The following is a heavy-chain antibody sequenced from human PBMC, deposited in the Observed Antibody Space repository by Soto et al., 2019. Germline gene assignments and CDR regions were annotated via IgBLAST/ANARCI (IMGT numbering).Heavy chain of an antibody. CDR1: GGTFSSYA. V-gene: IGHV1-69*13. J-gene: IGHJ6*03. CDR3: ARGSVCCSTIGCSSAYYYYMDV. CDR2: IIPIFGTA. Sequence: SVKVSCKASGGTFSSYAISWVRQAPGQGLEWMGGIIPIFGTANYAQKFQGRVTITADESTSTAYMELSSLRSEDTAVYYCARGSVCCSTIGCSSAYYYYMDVWGKGTTVTVS. D-gene: IGHD2-2*01.